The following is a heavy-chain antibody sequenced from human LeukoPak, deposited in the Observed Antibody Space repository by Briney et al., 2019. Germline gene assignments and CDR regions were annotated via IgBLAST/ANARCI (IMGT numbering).Heavy chain of an antibody. CDR1: GFTFSSYA. D-gene: IGHD5-18*01. J-gene: IGHJ4*02. Sequence: PGGSLRLSCAASGFTFSSYAMSWVRQAPGKGLERVSAISGSGGSTYYADSVKGRFTISRDNSENTLYLRMHSLRAEDTAVYYCARARRGYSYVIDYWGQGTLVTVSS. CDR3: ARARRGYSYVIDY. V-gene: IGHV3-23*01. CDR2: ISGSGGST.